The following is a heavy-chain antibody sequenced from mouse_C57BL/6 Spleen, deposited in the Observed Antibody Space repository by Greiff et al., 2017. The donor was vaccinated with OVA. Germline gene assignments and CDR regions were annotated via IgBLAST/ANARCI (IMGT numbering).Heavy chain of an antibody. Sequence: VQLQQPGAELVRPGSSVKLSCKASGYTFTSYWMDWVKQRPGQGLEWIGNIYPSDSETHYNQKFKDKATLTVDKSSSTAYMQLSSLTSEDSAVYYCARDYYGSSLDYWGQGTTLTVSS. V-gene: IGHV1-61*01. J-gene: IGHJ2*01. CDR1: GYTFTSYW. CDR2: IYPSDSET. D-gene: IGHD1-1*01. CDR3: ARDYYGSSLDY.